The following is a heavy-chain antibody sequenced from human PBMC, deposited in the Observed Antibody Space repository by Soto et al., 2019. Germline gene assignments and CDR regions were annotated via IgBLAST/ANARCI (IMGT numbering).Heavy chain of an antibody. CDR1: GYNFTSYG. CDR2: ISPHNDRT. D-gene: IGHD6-19*01. J-gene: IGHJ3*02. CDR3: ARDLYYSSGRYFDHDAFDI. Sequence: QVQLVQSGADVKKPGASVKVSCKASGYNFTSYGISWVRQAPGQGLEWRGWISPHNDRTKYARRFQERVTMTTETTTSTVYMELGSLRSDDTAVYYCARDLYYSSGRYFDHDAFDIWGQGTVVTVSS. V-gene: IGHV1-18*01.